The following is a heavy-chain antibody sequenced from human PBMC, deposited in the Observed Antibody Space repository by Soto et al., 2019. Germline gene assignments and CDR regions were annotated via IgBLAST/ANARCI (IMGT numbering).Heavy chain of an antibody. D-gene: IGHD4-17*01. J-gene: IGHJ4*02. Sequence: EVQLVESGGGLVQPGRSLRLSCAASGFTFNDHSMHWVRQAPGKGLEWVSGISWNSGSIGYADSVKGRFTISRDNAKNSLLLQMNSLRPEDSAFYYCAKDAPKFGDYGPWYFDYWGQGTLVTVSS. CDR2: ISWNSGSI. CDR3: AKDAPKFGDYGPWYFDY. V-gene: IGHV3-9*01. CDR1: GFTFNDHS.